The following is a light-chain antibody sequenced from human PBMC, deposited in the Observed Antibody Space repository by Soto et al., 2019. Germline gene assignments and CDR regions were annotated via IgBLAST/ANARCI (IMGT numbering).Light chain of an antibody. CDR2: GNS. Sequence: QSVLTPPPSVSGAPGQRVTISCTGSSSNIGAGYDVHWYQQLPGTAPKLLIYGNSNRPSGVPDRFSGSKSGTSASLAITGLQTEDEADYYSQSYDSSLSGYVFGTGTKLNV. J-gene: IGLJ1*01. CDR1: SSNIGAGYD. CDR3: QSYDSSLSGYV. V-gene: IGLV1-40*01.